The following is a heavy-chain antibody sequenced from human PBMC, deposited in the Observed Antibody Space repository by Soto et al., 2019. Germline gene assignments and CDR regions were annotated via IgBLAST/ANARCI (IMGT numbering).Heavy chain of an antibody. V-gene: IGHV4-30-4*01. Sequence: SETLSLTCTVSGGSISSGDYYWSWIRQPPGKGLEWIGYIYYSGSTYYNPSLKSRVTISVDTSKNQFSLKLSSVTAADTAVYYCARATVVTDGLSKVHAKFQHWGQGTLVTVSS. CDR3: ARATVVTDGLSKVHAKFQH. D-gene: IGHD4-17*01. CDR1: GGSISSGDYY. CDR2: IYYSGST. J-gene: IGHJ1*01.